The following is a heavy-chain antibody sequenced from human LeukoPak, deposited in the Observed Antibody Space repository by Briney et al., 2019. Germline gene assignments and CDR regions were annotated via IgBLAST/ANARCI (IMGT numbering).Heavy chain of an antibody. V-gene: IGHV1-46*01. CDR1: GYTFTSYY. CDR3: ARDRGVIPYYFDY. CDR2: INPSGGSS. D-gene: IGHD3-10*01. J-gene: IGHJ4*02. Sequence: AASVTVSCKASGYTFTSYYMHWVRQAPGQGLEWMGIINPSGGSSSYAQKFQGRVTMTRDTSTSTVYMELSSLRSEDTAVYYCARDRGVIPYYFDYWGQGTLVTVSS.